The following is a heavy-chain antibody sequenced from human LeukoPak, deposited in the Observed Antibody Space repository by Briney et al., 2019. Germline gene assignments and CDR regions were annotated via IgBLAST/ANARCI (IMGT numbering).Heavy chain of an antibody. CDR1: GYTFTSYG. J-gene: IGHJ6*03. CDR2: MNPNSGNT. Sequence: ASVKVSCKASGYTFTSYGISWVRQAPGQGLEWMGWMNPNSGNTGYAQKFQGRVTMTRNTSISTAYMELSSLRSEDTAVYYCAQATGYYYGSGSSYYYYYMDVWGKGTTVTISS. V-gene: IGHV1-8*02. D-gene: IGHD3-10*01. CDR3: AQATGYYYGSGSSYYYYYMDV.